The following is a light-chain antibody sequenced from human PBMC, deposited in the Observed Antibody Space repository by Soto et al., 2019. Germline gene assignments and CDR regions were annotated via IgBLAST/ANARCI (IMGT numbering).Light chain of an antibody. Sequence: PGERATLSCRASQSVSNYLAWYRQKPGQPPRLLIYDASKRATGSPARFSGSGSGTDFTLTISSLEPEDFAVYYCQQRSNWPTFGQGTRLEIK. CDR3: QQRSNWPT. J-gene: IGKJ5*01. V-gene: IGKV3-11*01. CDR1: QSVSNY. CDR2: DAS.